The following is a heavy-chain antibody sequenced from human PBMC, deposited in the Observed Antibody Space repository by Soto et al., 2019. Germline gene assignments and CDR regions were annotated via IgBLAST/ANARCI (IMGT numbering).Heavy chain of an antibody. V-gene: IGHV4-39*01. CDR1: GGSISSSSYY. D-gene: IGHD3-22*01. Sequence: SETLSLTCTVSGGSISSSSYYWGWIRQPPGKGLEWIGSIYYSGSTYYNPSLKSRVTISVDTSKNQFSLKLSSVTAADTAVYYCARRSRWYYYDSSGYNDYWGQGTLVTVS. J-gene: IGHJ4*02. CDR3: ARRSRWYYYDSSGYNDY. CDR2: IYYSGST.